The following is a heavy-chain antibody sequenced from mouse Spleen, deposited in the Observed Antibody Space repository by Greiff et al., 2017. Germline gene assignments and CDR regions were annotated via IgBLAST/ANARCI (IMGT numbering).Heavy chain of an antibody. CDR2: IDPSDSYT. CDR1: GYTFTSYW. Sequence: VQLQQPGAELVRPGTSVKLSCKASGYTFTSYWMHWVKQRPGQGLEWIGVIDPSDSYTNYNQKFKGKATLTVDTSSSTAYMQLSSLTSEDSAVYYCARDYYDGSYGAMDYWGQGTSVTVSS. V-gene: IGHV1-59*01. J-gene: IGHJ4*01. D-gene: IGHD1-1*01. CDR3: ARDYYDGSYGAMDY.